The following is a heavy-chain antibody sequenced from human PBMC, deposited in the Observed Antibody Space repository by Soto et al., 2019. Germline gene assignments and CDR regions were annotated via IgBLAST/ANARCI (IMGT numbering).Heavy chain of an antibody. J-gene: IGHJ6*02. CDR1: GFSLSPTGAG. D-gene: IGHD2-15*01. Sequence: QITVKESGPTLAKPTQTLTLTCSFSGFSLSPTGAGVGGIRQSPGKALEWLALIYWNDDRRYNPTLKSRLTITKDTSKTQVVLTMTNMDPIDTSTYYCAAAPYCSGDRCPGQYYYAMVVWGQVTTVTVSS. V-gene: IGHV2-5*01. CDR3: AAAPYCSGDRCPGQYYYAMVV. CDR2: IYWNDDR.